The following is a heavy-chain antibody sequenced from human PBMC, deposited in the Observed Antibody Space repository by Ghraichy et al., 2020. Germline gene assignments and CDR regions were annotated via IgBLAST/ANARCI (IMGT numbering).Heavy chain of an antibody. V-gene: IGHV3-7*03. CDR1: GFIFSSYW. D-gene: IGHD4-17*01. J-gene: IGHJ4*02. CDR3: ARENGYYGDYFDY. CDR2: INQDESEK. Sequence: GGSLRLSCAAAGFIFSSYWMSWVRQAPGKGLEWVANINQDESEKYYVDSVKGRFTISRDNAKNSVYLQMNSLRAGETAVYYCARENGYYGDYFDYWGQGTLVTVSS.